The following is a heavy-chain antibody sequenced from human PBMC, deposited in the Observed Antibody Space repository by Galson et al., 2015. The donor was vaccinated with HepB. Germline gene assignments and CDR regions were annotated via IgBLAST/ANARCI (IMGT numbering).Heavy chain of an antibody. Sequence: CAISGDSVSSNSAAWNWIRQSPSRGLEWLGRTYYRSKWYKDYAVSVKSRITINPETSKNQVSLQLEYVTPEDTAVYYCAYGVYVCGHGRTVTFSS. V-gene: IGHV6-1*01. CDR3: AYGVYV. CDR1: GDSVSSNSAA. CDR2: TYYRSKWYK. J-gene: IGHJ6*02.